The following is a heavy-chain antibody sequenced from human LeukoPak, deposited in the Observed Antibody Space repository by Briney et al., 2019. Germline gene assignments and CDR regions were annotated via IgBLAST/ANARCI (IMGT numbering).Heavy chain of an antibody. CDR2: INPNSGDV. D-gene: IGHD5-18*01. CDR1: GYTFTGYY. Sequence: ASVKVSCKASGYTFTGYYLHWVRQAPGQGLEWMGWINPNSGDVNYAQKFQDRVTMTRDTSITTAYMELSRLRSDDTAVYYCARGPFRNVDIAMVASRFDHWGQGTLVTVSS. J-gene: IGHJ5*02. V-gene: IGHV1-2*02. CDR3: ARGPFRNVDIAMVASRFDH.